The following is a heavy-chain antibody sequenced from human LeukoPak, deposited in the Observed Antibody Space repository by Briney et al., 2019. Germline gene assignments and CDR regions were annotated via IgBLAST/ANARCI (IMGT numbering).Heavy chain of an antibody. CDR1: GVSISSYY. V-gene: IGHV4-59*01. CDR3: ARDTPPENYYDSSGPMDY. J-gene: IGHJ4*02. D-gene: IGHD3-22*01. Sequence: SETLSLTCTVSGVSISSYYWSWIRQPPGKGLEWMGYIYYSGSTNYNPSLKSRVTISVDTSKNQFSLELSSVTAADTAVYYCARDTPPENYYDSSGPMDYWGQGTLVTVSS. CDR2: IYYSGST.